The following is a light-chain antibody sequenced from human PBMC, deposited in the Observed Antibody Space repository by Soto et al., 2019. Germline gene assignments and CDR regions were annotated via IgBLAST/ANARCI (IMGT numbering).Light chain of an antibody. CDR2: HAS. J-gene: IGKJ1*01. V-gene: IGKV3-15*01. Sequence: IVMTQSPATLSGSPGERATLSCRASQSISNNLAWYQQKPGQAPRLLIYHASTRATGIPVRFSGSGSGTDFTLTISSLQSEDFAVYYCQHYNNWPPWTFGQGTKVEIK. CDR1: QSISNN. CDR3: QHYNNWPPWT.